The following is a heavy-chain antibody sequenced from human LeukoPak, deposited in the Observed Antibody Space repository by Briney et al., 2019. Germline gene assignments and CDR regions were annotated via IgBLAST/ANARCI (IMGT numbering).Heavy chain of an antibody. D-gene: IGHD3-10*01. CDR1: GFTFSSYA. CDR3: ARVYYGSGSLYYYYYYMDV. J-gene: IGHJ6*03. Sequence: GGSLRLSCAASGFTFSSYAMSWVRQAPGKGLEWVSAISGSGGSTYYADSVKGRFTISRDNSKNTLYLQMNRLRAEDTAVYYCARVYYGSGSLYYYYYYMDVWGKGTTVTISS. CDR2: ISGSGGST. V-gene: IGHV3-23*01.